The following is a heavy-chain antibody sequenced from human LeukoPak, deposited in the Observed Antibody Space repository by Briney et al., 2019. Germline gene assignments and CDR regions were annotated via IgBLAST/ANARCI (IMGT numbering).Heavy chain of an antibody. J-gene: IGHJ4*02. Sequence: PGGSLRLSCAASGSTFSSYAMSWVRQAPGKGLEWVSAIRNSGVITYYADSVKGRFTISRDNSKNTLYLQMNSLRAEDTAVYYCAKMRPEIVVVAEIDFWGQGTLVTVSS. D-gene: IGHD2-15*01. CDR1: GSTFSSYA. CDR2: IRNSGVIT. V-gene: IGHV3-23*01. CDR3: AKMRPEIVVVAEIDF.